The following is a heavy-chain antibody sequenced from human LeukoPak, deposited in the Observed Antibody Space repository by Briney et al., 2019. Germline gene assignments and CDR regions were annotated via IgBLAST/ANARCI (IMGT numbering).Heavy chain of an antibody. CDR2: INHSGST. CDR3: ASVDTAMFYYFDY. CDR1: GGSFSGYY. J-gene: IGHJ4*02. D-gene: IGHD5-18*01. Sequence: PSETLSLTCAVYGGSFSGYYWSWIRQPPGKGLEWIGEINHSGSTNYNPSLKSRVTISVDTSKNQFSLKLGSVTAADTAVYYCASVDTAMFYYFDYWGQGTLVTVSS. V-gene: IGHV4-34*01.